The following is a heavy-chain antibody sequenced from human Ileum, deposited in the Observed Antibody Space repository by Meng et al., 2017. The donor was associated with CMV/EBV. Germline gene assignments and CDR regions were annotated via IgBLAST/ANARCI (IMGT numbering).Heavy chain of an antibody. CDR2: IYYSGTT. J-gene: IGHJ5*02. CDR1: GGSISGSSYY. V-gene: IGHV4-39*07. Sequence: SETLSLTCTVSGGSISGSSYYWGWIRQPPGKGLEWIGSIYYSGTTYYNPSLKSRVTISVDTSKNQFSLKLSSVTAADTAVYYCAREQANFYGSGWYNWFDPWGQGTLVTVSS. D-gene: IGHD3-10*01. CDR3: AREQANFYGSGWYNWFDP.